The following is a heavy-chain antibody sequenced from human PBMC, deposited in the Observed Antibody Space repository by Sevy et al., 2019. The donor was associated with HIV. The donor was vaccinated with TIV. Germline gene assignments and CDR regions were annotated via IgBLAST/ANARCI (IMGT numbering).Heavy chain of an antibody. CDR2: IYSVGNT. J-gene: IGHJ6*02. D-gene: IGHD2-15*01. Sequence: GGSLRLSCAASEFTVSSKYMSWVRQAPGKGLEWVSVIYSVGNTYYADSVKGRFTISRDISYNTLYLQMNSLRAEDTAIYYCATTSTPLYYYALDVWGQGTTVTVSS. V-gene: IGHV3-53*03. CDR3: ATTSTPLYYYALDV. CDR1: EFTVSSKY.